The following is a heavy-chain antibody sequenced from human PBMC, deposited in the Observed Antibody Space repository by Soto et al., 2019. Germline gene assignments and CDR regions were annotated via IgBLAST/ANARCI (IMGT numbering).Heavy chain of an antibody. J-gene: IGHJ4*02. CDR3: AELLDLGMGY. V-gene: IGHV3-30*18. CDR2: ISYDGSNK. CDR1: GFTFSSYG. D-gene: IGHD3-3*01. Sequence: QVQLVESGGGVVQPGRSLRLSCAASGFTFSSYGMHWVRQAPGKGLEWVAVISYDGSNKYYADSVKGRFTISRDNSKNTLYLQMNSMRAEDTAVYYCAELLDLGMGYWGQGTLVTVSS.